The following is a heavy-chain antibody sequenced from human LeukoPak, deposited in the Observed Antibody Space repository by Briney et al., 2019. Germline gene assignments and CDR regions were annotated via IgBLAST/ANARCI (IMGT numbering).Heavy chain of an antibody. D-gene: IGHD5-24*01. CDR2: IYYSGST. CDR3: ARTEMATKFLDY. V-gene: IGHV4-59*01. J-gene: IGHJ4*02. CDR1: GGSISSYY. Sequence: SETLSLTCTVSGGSISSYYWSWIRQPPGKGLEWIGYIYYSGSTNYNPSLKSRVTVSVDTSKNQFSLKLSSVTAADTAVYYCARTEMATKFLDYWGQGTLVTVSS.